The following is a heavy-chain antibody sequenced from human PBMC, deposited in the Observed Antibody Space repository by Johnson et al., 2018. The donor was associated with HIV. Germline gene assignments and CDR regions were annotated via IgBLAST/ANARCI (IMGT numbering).Heavy chain of an antibody. Sequence: QVQLVESGGGVVQPGRSLRLSCAASGFTFSSYAMHWVRQAPGKGLEWVAVISYDGSNKYYADSVKGRFTISRDNSKRRLYLQMNSLRAEDTAVYYCATPLGGWRWGDAFDVWGQGTMVTVSS. CDR1: GFTFSSYA. CDR3: ATPLGGWRWGDAFDV. J-gene: IGHJ3*01. V-gene: IGHV3-30*14. D-gene: IGHD3-16*01. CDR2: ISYDGSNK.